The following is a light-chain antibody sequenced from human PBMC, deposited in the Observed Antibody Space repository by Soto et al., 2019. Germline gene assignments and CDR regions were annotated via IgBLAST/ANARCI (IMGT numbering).Light chain of an antibody. CDR3: QSYDSSLSGNV. J-gene: IGLJ1*01. V-gene: IGLV1-40*01. CDR1: SSNIGAGYD. Sequence: QSVLTQPPSVSGAPGQRATISCTGSSSNIGAGYDVHWYQQLPGTAPKLLIYGNSNRSSGVPDRFSGSKSGTSASLAITGLQAEDEADYYCQSYDSSLSGNVFGTGTKVTVL. CDR2: GNS.